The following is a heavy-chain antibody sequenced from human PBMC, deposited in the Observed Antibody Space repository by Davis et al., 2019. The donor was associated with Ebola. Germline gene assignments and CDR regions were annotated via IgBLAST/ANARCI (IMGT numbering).Heavy chain of an antibody. CDR1: GYTFTSYA. J-gene: IGHJ6*02. V-gene: IGHV1-3*01. Sequence: ASVKVSCKASGYTFTSYAMHWVRQAPGQRLEWMGWINAGNGNTKYSQKFQGRVTITRDTSASTAYMELRSLRSDDTAVYYCARDTAARRYYGMDVWGQGTTVTVSS. CDR2: INAGNGNT. CDR3: ARDTAARRYYGMDV. D-gene: IGHD6-6*01.